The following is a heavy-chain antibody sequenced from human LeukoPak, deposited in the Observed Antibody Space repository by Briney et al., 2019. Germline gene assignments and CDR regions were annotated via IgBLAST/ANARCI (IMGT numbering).Heavy chain of an antibody. CDR1: GFTFSSYW. J-gene: IGHJ6*03. D-gene: IGHD6-6*01. CDR3: ARYSSSRGYYYYYMDV. V-gene: IGHV3-74*01. Sequence: GGSLRLSCAASGFTFSSYWMHWVRQAPGKGLVWVSRINSDGSSTSYADSVKGRFTISRDNAKNTLYLQMNSLRAEDTAVYYCARYSSSRGYYYYYMDVWSKGTTVTVSS. CDR2: INSDGSST.